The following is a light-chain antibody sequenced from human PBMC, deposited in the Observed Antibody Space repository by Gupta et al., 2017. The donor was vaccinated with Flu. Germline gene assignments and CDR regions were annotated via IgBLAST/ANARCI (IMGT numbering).Light chain of an antibody. J-gene: IGLJ3*02. V-gene: IGLV6-57*03. Sequence: NFMLIQPHSVSESPGKTVTISCTRSSGSIASQYVQWHRQRPGSAPTPVIFEDDQRPSGVPDRFSGSIDSSSNSAYLTISGLKNDDEADYYCQCYDGRNRWVFGGGTTVTVL. CDR2: EDD. CDR1: SGSIASQY. CDR3: QCYDGRNRWV.